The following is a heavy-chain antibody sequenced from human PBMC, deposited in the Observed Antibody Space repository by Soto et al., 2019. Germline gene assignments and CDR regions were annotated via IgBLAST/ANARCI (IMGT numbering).Heavy chain of an antibody. V-gene: IGHV1-69*01. CDR2: ITPIFGTP. J-gene: IGHJ6*02. CDR1: GGTFRTTA. Sequence: QVHLVQYGAEVKKPGSSVKVSCKTSGGTFRTTAISWVRQAPGEGLEWMGEITPIFGTPDYAQKFQGRITITAVESTRTVYMDLSSLTSEDTAAYYCARAGLVITDFYYGLDVCGPGTTVTVSS. D-gene: IGHD3-9*01. CDR3: ARAGLVITDFYYGLDV.